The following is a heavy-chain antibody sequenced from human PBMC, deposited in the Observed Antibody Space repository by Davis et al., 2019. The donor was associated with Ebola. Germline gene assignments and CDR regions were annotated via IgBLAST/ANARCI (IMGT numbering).Heavy chain of an antibody. CDR2: ISGSGGST. J-gene: IGHJ5*02. D-gene: IGHD2-15*01. CDR3: ARGGQGVGAGRWLDP. V-gene: IGHV3-23*01. CDR1: VITFSSYA. Sequence: GESLKISCADSVITFSSYAMSWVRQAPGKGLEWVSAISGSGGSTYYADSVKGRFTISRDNSKNSLYLQMNSLRAEDTAVYYCARGGQGVGAGRWLDPWGQGTLVTVSS.